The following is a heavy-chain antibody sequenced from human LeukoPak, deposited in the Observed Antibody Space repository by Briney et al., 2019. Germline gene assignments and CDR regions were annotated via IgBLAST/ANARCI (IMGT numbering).Heavy chain of an antibody. Sequence: KPGGSLRLSCAASGFTFSDYYMSWIRQAPGKGLEWVSYISSSGSAIYYADSVKGRFTISRDNAKNSLYLQMNSLRAEDTAVYCCARDGAWAIFGVVSRNDAFDIWGQGTMVTVSS. V-gene: IGHV3-11*01. CDR2: ISSSGSAI. CDR3: ARDGAWAIFGVVSRNDAFDI. J-gene: IGHJ3*02. D-gene: IGHD3-3*01. CDR1: GFTFSDYY.